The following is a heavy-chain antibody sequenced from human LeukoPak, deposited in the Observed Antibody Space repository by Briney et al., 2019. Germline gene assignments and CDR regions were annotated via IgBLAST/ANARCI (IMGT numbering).Heavy chain of an antibody. D-gene: IGHD6-13*01. Sequence: GASVKVSCKASGYTFTDYTIHWVRQAPGQRLEWMGWINSAYSNTKYSQKFQGRVTTTSDTSASTAYMEVRSLTSEDTAIYYCARDSYMAAADTWFDPWGQGTLVTVSS. CDR1: GYTFTDYT. J-gene: IGHJ5*02. CDR3: ARDSYMAAADTWFDP. CDR2: INSAYSNT. V-gene: IGHV1-3*01.